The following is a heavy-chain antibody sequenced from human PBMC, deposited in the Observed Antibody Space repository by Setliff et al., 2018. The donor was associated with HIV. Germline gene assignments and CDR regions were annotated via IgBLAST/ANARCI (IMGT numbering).Heavy chain of an antibody. CDR1: GFSFMSGVG. J-gene: IGHJ4*02. D-gene: IGHD2-15*01. CDR2: IYWNDDK. CDR3: AHNRDHTGPYCYDY. Sequence: SGPTLVNPTQTLTLTCTFSGFSFMSGVGVGWIRQPPGEALEWLALIYWNDDKRYSPSLKSRLTITKDTSKNQVVLQMTNMDPVDTATYYCAHNRDHTGPYCYDYWGQGALVT. V-gene: IGHV2-5*01.